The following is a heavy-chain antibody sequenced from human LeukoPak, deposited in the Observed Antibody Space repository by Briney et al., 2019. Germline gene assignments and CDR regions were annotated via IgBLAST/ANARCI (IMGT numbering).Heavy chain of an antibody. CDR2: ISHSGST. CDR1: GFTFSSYG. J-gene: IGHJ4*02. V-gene: IGHV4-4*02. CDR3: ARIAVAGYFDY. D-gene: IGHD6-19*01. Sequence: GSLRLSCAASGFTFSSYGMHWVRQPPGKGLEWIGEISHSGSTNFNPSLKSRLITSVDKSKSQFSLKLTSVTAADTAVYYCARIAVAGYFDYWGQGTLVTVSS.